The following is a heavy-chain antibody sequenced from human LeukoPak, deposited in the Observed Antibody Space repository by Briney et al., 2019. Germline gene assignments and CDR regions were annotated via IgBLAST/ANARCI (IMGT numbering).Heavy chain of an antibody. Sequence: GGSLRLSCAASGFTFSSYAMSWVRQAPGKGLEWVSAISGSGGSTYYADSVKGRFTISRDNSKNTLYLQMNSLRAEDTAVYYCAKPRGEPYFDWLLYGDYFDYWGQGTLVTVSS. CDR1: GFTFSSYA. D-gene: IGHD3-9*01. V-gene: IGHV3-23*01. J-gene: IGHJ4*02. CDR2: ISGSGGST. CDR3: AKPRGEPYFDWLLYGDYFDY.